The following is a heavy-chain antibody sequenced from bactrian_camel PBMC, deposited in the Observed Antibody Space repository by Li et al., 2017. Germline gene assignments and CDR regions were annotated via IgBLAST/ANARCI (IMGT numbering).Heavy chain of an antibody. Sequence: HVQLVESGGGSVQSGGSLRLSCAVSGDASSANCMGWFRQAPGEAREGVASIRRDAVTSYAESIKGRFTISQDRAKNMLYLQLNSLKTEDTAMYYCAKGGYDNEHHVSIFTYWGQGTQVTVS. V-gene: IGHV3S53*01. CDR2: IRRDAVT. J-gene: IGHJ4*01. D-gene: IGHD2*01. CDR1: GDASSANC. CDR3: AKGGYDNEHHVSIFTY.